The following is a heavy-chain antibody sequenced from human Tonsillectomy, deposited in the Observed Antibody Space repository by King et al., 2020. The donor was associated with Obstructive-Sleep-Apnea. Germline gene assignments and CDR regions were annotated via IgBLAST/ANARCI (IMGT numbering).Heavy chain of an antibody. CDR2: IRRKFYGGTT. V-gene: IGHV3-49*03. CDR1: GFTFGDHG. D-gene: IGHD3-16*01. Sequence: VQLVESGGGLVQPGRSLRLSCTASGFTFGDHGLSWFRQAPGKGLEWVGFIRRKFYGGTTEYAASVKGRFTISRDDSKSIAYLQMSSLKTEDTALYYCARVMDDYVWGSYYYWGQGTLVTVSS. J-gene: IGHJ4*02. CDR3: ARVMDDYVWGSYYY.